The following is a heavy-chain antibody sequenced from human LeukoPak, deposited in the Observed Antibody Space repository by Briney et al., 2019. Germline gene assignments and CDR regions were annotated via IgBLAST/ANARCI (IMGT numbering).Heavy chain of an antibody. CDR1: GYTFTSYG. D-gene: IGHD3-16*01. CDR3: ARSRGGRYFDY. Sequence: ASVKVSCKASGYTFTSYGIIWVRQAPGQGLEWMGWMNPNSGNTGYAQKFQGRVTMTRNTSISTAYMELSSLRSEDTAVYYCARSRGGRYFDYWGQGTLVAVSS. V-gene: IGHV1-8*02. CDR2: MNPNSGNT. J-gene: IGHJ4*02.